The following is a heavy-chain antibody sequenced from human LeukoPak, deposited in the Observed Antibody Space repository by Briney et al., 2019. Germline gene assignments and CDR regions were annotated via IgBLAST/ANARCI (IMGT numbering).Heavy chain of an antibody. CDR2: IKQDGSEK. Sequence: PGGSLRLSCAASGFTFSSYWMSWVRQAPGKGLEWVANIKQDGSEKYYVDSVKGRFTISRDNAKNSPYLQMNSLRAEDTAVYYCARDVDDFWASYYMDVWGKGTTVTVSS. CDR1: GFTFSSYW. J-gene: IGHJ6*03. V-gene: IGHV3-7*01. D-gene: IGHD3-3*01. CDR3: ARDVDDFWASYYMDV.